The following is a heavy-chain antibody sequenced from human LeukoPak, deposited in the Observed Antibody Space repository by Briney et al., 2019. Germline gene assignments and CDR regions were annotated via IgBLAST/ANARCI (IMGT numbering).Heavy chain of an antibody. J-gene: IGHJ3*02. D-gene: IGHD5-18*01. CDR2: ISGSGGST. CDR3: TTEDTAIRAAAFDI. V-gene: IGHV3-23*01. Sequence: GGSLRLSCAASGFTFSSYAMHWVRQAPGKGLEWVSAISGSGGSTYYADSVKGRFTISRDNSKNTLYLQMNSLRAEDTAVYYCTTEDTAIRAAAFDIWGQGTMVTVSS. CDR1: GFTFSSYA.